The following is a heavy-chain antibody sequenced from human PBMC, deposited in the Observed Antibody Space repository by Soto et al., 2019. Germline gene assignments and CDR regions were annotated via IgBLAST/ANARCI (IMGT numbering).Heavy chain of an antibody. CDR2: IKPDGSDT. CDR1: GFPFSSYW. Sequence: EVQLVESGGDLVQPGGSLRLSCAASGFPFSSYWMTWVRRAPGKGLQWVASIKPDGSDTYYLDSVRGRFTVSRDNARNSVYLQMNSLGVDDTALYHCVKAHLCVDPWGQGALAIVTS. V-gene: IGHV3-7*01. J-gene: IGHJ5*02. CDR3: VKAHLCVDP.